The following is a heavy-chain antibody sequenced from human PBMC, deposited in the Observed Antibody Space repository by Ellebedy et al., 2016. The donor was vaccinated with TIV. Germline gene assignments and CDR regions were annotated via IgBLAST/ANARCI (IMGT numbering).Heavy chain of an antibody. J-gene: IGHJ4*02. CDR3: ARALPIYYDSSGYWLRGPFDY. CDR1: GYTFTSYY. CDR2: INPSGGST. Sequence: AASVKVSCKASGYTFTSYYMHWVRQAPGQGLEWMGIINPSGGSTSYAQKFQGRVTMTRDTSTSTVYMELSSLRSEDTAVYYCARALPIYYDSSGYWLRGPFDYWGQGTLVTVSS. D-gene: IGHD3-22*01. V-gene: IGHV1-46*01.